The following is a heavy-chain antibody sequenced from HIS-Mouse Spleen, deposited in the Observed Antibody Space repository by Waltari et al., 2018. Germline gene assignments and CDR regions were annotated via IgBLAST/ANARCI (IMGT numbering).Heavy chain of an antibody. Sequence: QLQLQESGPGLVKPSETLSLTCTVSGGSISSSSYYWGWIRQPPGKGLEWVGSIYYSGSTHYNPSLKSRVTISVDTSKNQFSLKLSSVTAADTAVYYCARSLYCSSTSCYDAFDIWGQGTMVTVSS. D-gene: IGHD2-2*01. CDR3: ARSLYCSSTSCYDAFDI. V-gene: IGHV4-39*01. CDR2: IYYSGST. J-gene: IGHJ3*02. CDR1: GGSISSSSYY.